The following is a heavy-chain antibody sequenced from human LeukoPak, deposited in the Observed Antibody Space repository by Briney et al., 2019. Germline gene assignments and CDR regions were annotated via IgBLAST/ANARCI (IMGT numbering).Heavy chain of an antibody. CDR1: GYSFSSYA. Sequence: ASVKVSCKASGYSFSSYAITWVRQAPGQGLEWMGWISTYNAHTNYAQRLQGRVTMTTDTSTRTAYMGLRSLRSDDTAVYYCARAVDGTLGFDTWGQGTMVTVSS. J-gene: IGHJ3*02. CDR3: ARAVDGTLGFDT. CDR2: ISTYNAHT. V-gene: IGHV1-18*01. D-gene: IGHD6-13*01.